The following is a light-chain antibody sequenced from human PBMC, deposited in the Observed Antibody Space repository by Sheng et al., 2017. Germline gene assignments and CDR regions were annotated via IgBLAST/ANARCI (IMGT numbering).Light chain of an antibody. CDR1: QSISSW. V-gene: IGKV1-5*03. J-gene: IGKJ1*01. CDR2: KTS. CDR3: QQYNTYPWT. Sequence: IQMTQSPSSLSASVGDRVTITCRASQSISSWLAWYQQKPGKAPKLLIYKTSSLESGVPSRFSGSGSGAEFTLTISSLQPDDFATYYCQQYNTYPWTFGQGT.